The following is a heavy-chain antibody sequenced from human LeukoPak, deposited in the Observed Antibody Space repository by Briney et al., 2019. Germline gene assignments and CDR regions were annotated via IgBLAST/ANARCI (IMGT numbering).Heavy chain of an antibody. CDR2: INEAGSAT. Sequence: GGSLRLSCAASGFAFSSYWMHWVRQVPGKGLAWVSRINEAGSATSDADSVKGRFTISRDNAKDALYLQMNSLRAEDTAVYYCVRDMFGGRDYWGQGTLVTVSS. CDR3: VRDMFGGRDY. D-gene: IGHD3-10*02. V-gene: IGHV3-74*01. CDR1: GFAFSSYW. J-gene: IGHJ4*02.